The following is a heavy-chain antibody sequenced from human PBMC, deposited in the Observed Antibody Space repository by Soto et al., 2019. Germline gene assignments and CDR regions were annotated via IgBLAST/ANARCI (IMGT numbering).Heavy chain of an antibody. Sequence: EVQLVESGGRLVQPGGSLRLSCAPSGFMFSAYWRSWVRQNPGKGLEWVATISGGASDKFYVDSVKGRFTISRDDSKNTLYLQMDSLRDEDTAVYYCVREDWHRFDSWGQGTLVTVSS. CDR3: VREDWHRFDS. J-gene: IGHJ4*02. CDR2: ISGGASDK. D-gene: IGHD2-21*01. CDR1: GFMFSAYW. V-gene: IGHV3-7*01.